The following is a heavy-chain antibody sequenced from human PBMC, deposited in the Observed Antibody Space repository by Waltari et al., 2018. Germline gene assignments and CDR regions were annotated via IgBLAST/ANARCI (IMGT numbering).Heavy chain of an antibody. V-gene: IGHV1-24*01. CDR1: GYTLTELS. CDR2: FDPEDGET. Sequence: QVQLVQSGAEVKKPGASVKVSCKVSGYTLTELSMPWVRQAPGKGLEWMGGFDPEDGETIYAQKSQGRVTMTEDTSTDTAYMELSSLRSEDTAVYYCATMYYDILTGHYAFDIWGQGTMVTVSS. CDR3: ATMYYDILTGHYAFDI. D-gene: IGHD3-9*01. J-gene: IGHJ3*02.